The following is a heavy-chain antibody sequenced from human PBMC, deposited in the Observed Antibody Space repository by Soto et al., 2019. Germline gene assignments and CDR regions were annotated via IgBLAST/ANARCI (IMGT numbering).Heavy chain of an antibody. D-gene: IGHD3-16*01. CDR3: ARTDYLFSTLTYYFDY. V-gene: IGHV1-2*02. Sequence: ASVKVSCKASGYTFINFDISWVRQAAGQGLEWLGWMNPDNGVPNYAQKFQGRVTLSRDTSINTAYMELSRLTSDDTAMYYCARTDYLFSTLTYYFDYWGQGTLVTVSS. J-gene: IGHJ4*02. CDR2: MNPDNGVP. CDR1: GYTFINFD.